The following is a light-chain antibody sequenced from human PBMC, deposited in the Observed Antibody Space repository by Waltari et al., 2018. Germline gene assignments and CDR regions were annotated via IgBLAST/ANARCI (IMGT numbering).Light chain of an antibody. V-gene: IGLV3-21*02. Sequence: SFVLTQPPSVSVAPGQTARITCGGNKIGSKSVHWYLQKPGQAPVLVVYDDSDRPSGIPERFSGSNSGNTATLTISRVEAGDEADYYCQVWDSSSDDYVVFGGGTKLTVL. CDR3: QVWDSSSDDYVV. CDR2: DDS. J-gene: IGLJ2*01. CDR1: KIGSKS.